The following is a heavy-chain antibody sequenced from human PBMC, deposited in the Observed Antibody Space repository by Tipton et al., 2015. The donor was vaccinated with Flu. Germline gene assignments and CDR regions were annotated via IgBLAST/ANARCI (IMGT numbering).Heavy chain of an antibody. CDR3: ARSTYYYGSGSADY. CDR1: GDSIGGAFY. D-gene: IGHD3-10*01. Sequence: LRLTCSVSGDSIGGAFYWGWIRQPPGKGLEWIGNSHHTGGTYRNPPLKSRVIISVDRSKNQFSQRLSSVTAADTAVYYCARSTYYYGSGSADYWGQGTLVTVSS. CDR2: SHHTGGT. V-gene: IGHV4-38-2*01. J-gene: IGHJ4*02.